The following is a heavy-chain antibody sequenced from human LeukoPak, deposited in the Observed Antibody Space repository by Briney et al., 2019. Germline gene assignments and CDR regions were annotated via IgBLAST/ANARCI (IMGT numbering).Heavy chain of an antibody. CDR2: IYSGGST. CDR3: ARGLVSSGYWGYFDY. D-gene: IGHD3-22*01. J-gene: IGHJ4*02. Sequence: PAGSLRLSCAASGFTVSSNYMSWDRQAPGKGLEWVSVIYSGGSTYYADSVKGRFTISRDNSKNILYLQMSSLRAEDTAVYYCARGLVSSGYWGYFDYWGQGTLVTVSS. V-gene: IGHV3-66*02. CDR1: GFTVSSNY.